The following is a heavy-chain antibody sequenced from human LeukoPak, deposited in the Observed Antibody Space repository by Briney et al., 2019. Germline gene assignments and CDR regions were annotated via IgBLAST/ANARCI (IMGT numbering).Heavy chain of an antibody. CDR3: ARWPSDYEKVPFDY. CDR1: GYTFTGYY. Sequence: ASVKVSCKASGYTFTGYYMHWVRQAPGQGLEWMGWINPNSGGTNYAQKFQGRVTMTRDTSISTAYMELSRLRSDDTAVYYCARWPSDYEKVPFDYWGQGTLVTVSS. CDR2: INPNSGGT. J-gene: IGHJ4*02. D-gene: IGHD4-17*01. V-gene: IGHV1-2*02.